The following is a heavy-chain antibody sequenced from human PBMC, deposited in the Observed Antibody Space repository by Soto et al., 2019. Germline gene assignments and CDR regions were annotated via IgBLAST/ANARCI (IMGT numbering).Heavy chain of an antibody. CDR3: ARVAY. V-gene: IGHV3-21*01. CDR1: GFTFSRVC. Sequence: GGSLRLSCEASGFTFSRVCMNWVRQVPGKGLEWVASISSGSSDTWYADSVKGRFIISRDNAQNSLFLQMNTLRPEDTAMYYCARVAYWGPGTPVTVS. CDR2: ISSGSSDT. J-gene: IGHJ4*02.